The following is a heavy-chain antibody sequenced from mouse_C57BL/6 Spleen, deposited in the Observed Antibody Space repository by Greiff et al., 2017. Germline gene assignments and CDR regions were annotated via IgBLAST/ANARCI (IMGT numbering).Heavy chain of an antibody. Sequence: QVQLKESGPELVKPGASVKISCKASGYAFSSSWMNWVKQRPGKGLEWIGRIYPGDGDTNYNGKFKGKATLTADKSSSTAYMQLSSLTSEDSAVYFCARSMGWLLPFFAYWGQGTLVTVSA. CDR2: IYPGDGDT. D-gene: IGHD2-3*01. CDR3: ARSMGWLLPFFAY. V-gene: IGHV1-82*01. CDR1: GYAFSSSW. J-gene: IGHJ3*01.